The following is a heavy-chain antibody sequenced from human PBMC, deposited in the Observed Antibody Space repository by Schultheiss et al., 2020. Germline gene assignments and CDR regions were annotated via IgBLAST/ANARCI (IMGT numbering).Heavy chain of an antibody. CDR3: ARGAHSSGCPLDAFDI. D-gene: IGHD6-19*01. CDR1: GFSLSTSGMC. V-gene: IGHV2-70*01. CDR2: IDWDDDK. J-gene: IGHJ3*02. Sequence: SGPTLVKPTQTLTLTCTFPGFSLSTSGMCVSWIRQPPGKALEWLALIDWDDDKYYSTSLKTRLTISKDTSKNQVVLTMTNMDPVDTATYYCARGAHSSGCPLDAFDIWSQGTMVTVSS.